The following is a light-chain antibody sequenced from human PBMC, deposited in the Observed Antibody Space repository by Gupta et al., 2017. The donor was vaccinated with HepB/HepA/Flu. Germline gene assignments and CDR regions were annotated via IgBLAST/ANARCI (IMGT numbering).Light chain of an antibody. CDR1: QSVDANY. CDR3: QLDGSSLWT. CDR2: GAS. V-gene: IGKV3-20*01. Sequence: EIVLTQSPGTLSLSPGERATLSCRASQSVDANYLAWYQQKPGQAPRLLMYGASTRATGIPARFSGVGSGTDFTLAISSLEPEDSAVYYCQLDGSSLWTFGQGTKVEI. J-gene: IGKJ1*01.